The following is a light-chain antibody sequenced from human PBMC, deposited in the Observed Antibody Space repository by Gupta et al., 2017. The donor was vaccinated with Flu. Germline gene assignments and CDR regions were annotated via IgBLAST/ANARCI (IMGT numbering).Light chain of an antibody. J-gene: IGKJ2*01. CDR2: GAS. CDR3: QQYGSSPT. V-gene: IGKV3-20*01. CDR1: QNVINSY. Sequence: VLTQSPGTLSLSPGERATLSCRASQNVINSYLGWYQQRPGQAPRLLIYGASTRATGIADRFSGSGSGTDFTLTISRLEPEDFAMYYCQQYGSSPTFGQGTKMEIK.